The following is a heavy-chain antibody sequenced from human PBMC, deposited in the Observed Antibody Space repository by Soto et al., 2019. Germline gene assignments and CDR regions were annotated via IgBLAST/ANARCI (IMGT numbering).Heavy chain of an antibody. CDR2: IYYSGST. J-gene: IGHJ6*02. CDR1: GGSISSYY. D-gene: IGHD2-15*01. Sequence: PSETLSLTCTVSGGSISSYYWSWIRQPPGNGLEWIGYIYYSGSTNYNPSLKSRVTISVDTSKNQFSLKLSSVTAADTAVYYCARTRLGGNINYYYYYGMDVWGQGTTVTVSS. V-gene: IGHV4-59*01. CDR3: ARTRLGGNINYYYYYGMDV.